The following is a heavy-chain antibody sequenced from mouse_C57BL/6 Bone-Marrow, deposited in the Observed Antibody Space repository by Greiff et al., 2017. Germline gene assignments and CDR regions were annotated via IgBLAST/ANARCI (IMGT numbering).Heavy chain of an antibody. V-gene: IGHV1-69*01. CDR3: EGYLLWAPDWYLDV. CDR2: IDPSDNYT. D-gene: IGHD2-1*01. CDR1: GYTFTSYW. J-gene: IGHJ1*03. Sequence: VQLQQPGAELVMPGASVKLSCTASGYTFTSYWMHWVKQRPGHGLEWIGEIDPSDNYTNYNQKFKGKSTLTLDKSSSTAYMQLSSLTSEDAAVFYCEGYLLWAPDWYLDVWGRGTTVTVSS.